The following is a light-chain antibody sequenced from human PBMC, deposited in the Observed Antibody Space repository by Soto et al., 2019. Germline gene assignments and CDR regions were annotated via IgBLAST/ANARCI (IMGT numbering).Light chain of an antibody. Sequence: DIQMTQSPSSLSASFGDRVTITCRASQGIGIYLAWFQQRPGKVPKLLIYAASTLQSGVPSRFSGSGSGTESTLTISSLQPEDVATYYCQKYNTAPLTFGGGTRVEIK. CDR3: QKYNTAPLT. CDR2: AAS. CDR1: QGIGIY. J-gene: IGKJ4*01. V-gene: IGKV1-27*01.